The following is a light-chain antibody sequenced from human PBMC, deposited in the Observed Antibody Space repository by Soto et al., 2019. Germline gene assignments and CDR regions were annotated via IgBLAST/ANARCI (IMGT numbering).Light chain of an antibody. CDR1: QSVSNNY. V-gene: IGKV3-20*01. Sequence: EIVLTQSPGTLSLSPGERATLSCRASQSVSNNYLAWYQQKPGQAPRLLVYGASTGATGIPDRFSGGGSGTYLTLTISRVQPEDLAVYYCQQYDNPPRTFGQGTKLEIK. CDR2: GAS. CDR3: QQYDNPPRT. J-gene: IGKJ2*01.